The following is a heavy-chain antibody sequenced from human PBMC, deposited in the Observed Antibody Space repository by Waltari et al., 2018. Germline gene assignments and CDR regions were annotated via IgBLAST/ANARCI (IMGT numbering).Heavy chain of an antibody. Sequence: QVQLVQSGAEVKKPGSSVKVSCKASGGTFSSYAISWVRQAPGQGLEWMGGIIPILGTPNDAQKFQGRVTITADESTSTAYMELSSLRSEDTAVYYCARNTNYYDGSGHYVFDYWGQGTLVTVSS. CDR2: IIPILGTP. CDR3: ARNTNYYDGSGHYVFDY. CDR1: GGTFSSYA. D-gene: IGHD3-22*01. J-gene: IGHJ4*02. V-gene: IGHV1-69*01.